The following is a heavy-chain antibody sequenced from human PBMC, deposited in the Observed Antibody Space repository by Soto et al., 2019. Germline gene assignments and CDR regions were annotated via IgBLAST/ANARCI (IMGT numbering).Heavy chain of an antibody. CDR1: GGSINTFY. Sequence: SETLSLTRTVSGGSINTFYWSWVRQPAGKGLEWIGRIFSSGSTSFNPSLESRVAMSVDTSKNHFSLNLSSVTAADMAVYYCAREGSYSAYNFAHGIQLWSFDFWGQGALVTVSS. D-gene: IGHD5-12*01. CDR3: AREGSYSAYNFAHGIQLWSFDF. J-gene: IGHJ4*02. CDR2: IFSSGST. V-gene: IGHV4-4*07.